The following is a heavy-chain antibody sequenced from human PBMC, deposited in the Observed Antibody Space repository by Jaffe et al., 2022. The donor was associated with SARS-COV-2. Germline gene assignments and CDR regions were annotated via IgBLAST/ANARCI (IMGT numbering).Heavy chain of an antibody. CDR3: ANIPTAYYYYMDV. Sequence: QVQLQESGPGLVKPSETLSLTCTVSGYSISSGYYWGWIRQPPGKGLEWIGSIYHSGSTYYNPSLRSRVTISVDTSKNQFSLKVSSVTAADTAVYYCANIPTAYYYYMDVWGKGTTVTVSS. V-gene: IGHV4-38-2*02. J-gene: IGHJ6*03. CDR2: IYHSGST. CDR1: GYSISSGYY.